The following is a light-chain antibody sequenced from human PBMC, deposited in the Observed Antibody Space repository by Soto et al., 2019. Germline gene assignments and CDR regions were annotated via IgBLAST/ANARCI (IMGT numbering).Light chain of an antibody. CDR2: AAS. V-gene: IGKV1-8*01. Sequence: AIRMTQSPSSFSASTGDRVTITCRASQGISSYLAWYQQKPGKAPKLLIYAASTLQSGVPSRFSGSGSGTDFTLTISCLQSEDFATYYCQQYYSYPQTFGQ. CDR1: QGISSY. J-gene: IGKJ1*01. CDR3: QQYYSYPQT.